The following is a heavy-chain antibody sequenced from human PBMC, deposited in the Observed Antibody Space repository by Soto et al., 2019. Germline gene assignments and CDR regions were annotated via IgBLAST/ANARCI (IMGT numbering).Heavy chain of an antibody. CDR1: GGTFSSYT. Sequence: QVQLVQSGAEVKKPGSSVKVSCKASGGTFSSYTISWVRQAPGQGLEWMGRIIPILGIANYAQKFQGRVTITADKSTSTAYMELSSLRSEDTAVYYCARADCSSTSCYRAGRDYWGQGTLVTVSS. CDR3: ARADCSSTSCYRAGRDY. CDR2: IIPILGIA. V-gene: IGHV1-69*02. D-gene: IGHD2-2*01. J-gene: IGHJ4*02.